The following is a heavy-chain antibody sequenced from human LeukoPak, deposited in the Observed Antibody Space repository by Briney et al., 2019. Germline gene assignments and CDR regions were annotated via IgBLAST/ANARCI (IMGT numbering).Heavy chain of an antibody. CDR3: ARVPISHIMVRGVTYSMPLYYYYYYMDV. CDR2: ISSSSSYI. D-gene: IGHD3-10*01. J-gene: IGHJ6*03. CDR1: GFTFSSYS. Sequence: GGSLRLSCAASGFTFSSYSMNWVRQAPGKGLEWVSSISSSSSYIYYADSVKGQFTISRDNAKNSLYLQMNSLRAEDTAVYYCARVPISHIMVRGVTYSMPLYYYYYYMDVWGKGTTVTVSS. V-gene: IGHV3-21*01.